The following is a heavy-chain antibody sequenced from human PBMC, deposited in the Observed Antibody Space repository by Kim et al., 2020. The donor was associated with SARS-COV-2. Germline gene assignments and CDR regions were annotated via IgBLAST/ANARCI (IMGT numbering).Heavy chain of an antibody. CDR3: ARDLVVVPAASGFDY. D-gene: IGHD2-2*01. Sequence: QKLQGKDTMTGDTSTNTVHMELSSLRSEDTAVYYCARDLVVVPAASGFDYWGQGTLVTVSS. J-gene: IGHJ4*02. V-gene: IGHV1-46*01.